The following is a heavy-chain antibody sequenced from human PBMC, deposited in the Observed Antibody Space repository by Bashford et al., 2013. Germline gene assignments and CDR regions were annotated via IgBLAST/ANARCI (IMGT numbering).Heavy chain of an antibody. CDR2: IWYDGSNK. D-gene: IGHD6-19*01. J-gene: IGHJ3*02. CDR3: ARDQGIAVANDAFDI. Sequence: VRQAPGKGLEWVAVIWYDGSNKYYADSVKGRFTISRDNSKNTLYLQMNSLRAEDTAVYYCARDQGIAVANDAFDIWGQGTMVTVSS. V-gene: IGHV3-33*01.